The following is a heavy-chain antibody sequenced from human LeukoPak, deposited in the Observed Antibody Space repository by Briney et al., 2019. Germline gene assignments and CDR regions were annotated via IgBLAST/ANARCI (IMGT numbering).Heavy chain of an antibody. CDR3: VRDRGTYRPIDY. CDR2: ISYTGTYI. V-gene: IGHV3-21*04. J-gene: IGHJ4*02. D-gene: IGHD1-26*01. CDR1: GITFSSYW. Sequence: GGSLRLSCAASGITFSSYWMTWVRQAPGKGLEWVSSISYTGTYIYYADSVKGRFTISRDNAQNSLYLQMNSLRAEDTAIYYCVRDRGTYRPIDYWGQGTLVTVSS.